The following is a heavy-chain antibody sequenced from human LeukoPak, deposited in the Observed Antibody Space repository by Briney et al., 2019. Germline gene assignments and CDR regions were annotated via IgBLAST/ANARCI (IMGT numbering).Heavy chain of an antibody. CDR2: IYYSGST. V-gene: IGHV4-31*03. Sequence: SETLSLTCTVSGGPITDHYWSWIRQHPGKGLEWIGYIYYSGSTYYNPSLKSRVTISVDTSKNQFSLKLSSVTAADTAVYYCARESTIAAAGTFYFDYWGQGTLVTVSS. D-gene: IGHD6-13*01. CDR3: ARESTIAAAGTFYFDY. CDR1: GGPITDHY. J-gene: IGHJ4*02.